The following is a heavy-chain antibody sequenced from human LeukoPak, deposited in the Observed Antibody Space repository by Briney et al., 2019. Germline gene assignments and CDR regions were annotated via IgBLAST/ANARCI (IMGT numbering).Heavy chain of an antibody. D-gene: IGHD1-26*01. CDR1: GGSISSSSYY. J-gene: IGHJ6*03. Sequence: PSETPSLTXTVSGGSISSSSYYWGWICQPPGKGLQWIGSIYYSGSTYYNPSLKSRVTISVDTSKNQFSLKLSSVTAADTAVYYSARQPYSGSYDYYMDVWGKGTTVTVSS. CDR3: ARQPYSGSYDYYMDV. V-gene: IGHV4-39*01. CDR2: IYYSGST.